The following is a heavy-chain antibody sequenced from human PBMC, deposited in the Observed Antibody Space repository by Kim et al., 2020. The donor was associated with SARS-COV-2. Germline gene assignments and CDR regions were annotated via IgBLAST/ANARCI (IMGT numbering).Heavy chain of an antibody. J-gene: IGHJ6*02. Sequence: SLKSRVTISVDTSKNQFSLKLSSVTAADTAVYYCASSIAARRPGYYGMDVWGQGTTVTVSS. D-gene: IGHD6-6*01. CDR3: ASSIAARRPGYYGMDV. V-gene: IGHV4-31*02.